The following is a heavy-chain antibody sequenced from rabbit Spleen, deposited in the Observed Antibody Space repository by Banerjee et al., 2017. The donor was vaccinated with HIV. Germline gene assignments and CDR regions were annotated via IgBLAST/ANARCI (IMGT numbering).Heavy chain of an antibody. Sequence: QEQLEESGGGLVKPEGSLTLTCTASGFSFSSGYDMCWVRQAPGKGLEWIACIYGGSSGSIWYANWAKGRFTVSKTSSTVTLQMTSLTAADTATYFCARDGDGATRRWYFELWGPGTLVTVS. CDR3: ARDGDGATRRWYFEL. J-gene: IGHJ4*01. V-gene: IGHV1S45*01. D-gene: IGHD1-1*01. CDR1: GFSFSSGYD. CDR2: IYGGSSGSI.